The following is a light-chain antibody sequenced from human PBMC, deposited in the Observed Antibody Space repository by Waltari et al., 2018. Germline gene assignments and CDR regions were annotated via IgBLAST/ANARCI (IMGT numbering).Light chain of an antibody. CDR2: GKN. V-gene: IGLV3-19*01. CDR3: NSRDSSGNHYV. Sequence: SSELTQDPAVSVALGQTVRITCQGDSLRSYYASWYQQKPGQAPVLGIYGKNHRPSGLPDRFSGSSSGNTASLTIPGAQAEDEADYYCNSRDSSGNHYVFGTGTKVTVL. J-gene: IGLJ1*01. CDR1: SLRSYY.